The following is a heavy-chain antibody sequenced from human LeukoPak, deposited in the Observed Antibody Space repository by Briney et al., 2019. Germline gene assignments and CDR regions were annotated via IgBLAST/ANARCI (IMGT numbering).Heavy chain of an antibody. CDR3: ATEGQLANGMDV. J-gene: IGHJ6*02. Sequence: GASVKVSCKVSGYTLTELSMHWVRQAPGKGLEWMGGFDPEDGETIYAQKFQGRVTMTEDTSTDTAYMELGSLRSEDTAVYYCATEGQLANGMDVWGQGTTVTVSS. V-gene: IGHV1-24*01. CDR2: FDPEDGET. D-gene: IGHD5-18*01. CDR1: GYTLTELS.